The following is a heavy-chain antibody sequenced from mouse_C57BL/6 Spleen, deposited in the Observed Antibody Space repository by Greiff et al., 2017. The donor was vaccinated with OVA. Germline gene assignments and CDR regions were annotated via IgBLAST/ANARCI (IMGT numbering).Heavy chain of an antibody. CDR1: GFSLTSYG. J-gene: IGHJ3*01. CDR2: IWSGGST. CDR3: ARRGDYYGSSYVWFAY. Sequence: VQGVESGPGLVQPSQSLSITCTVSGFSLTSYGVHWVRQSPGKGLEWLGVIWSGGSTDYNAAFISRLSISKDNSKSQVFFKMNSLQADDTAIYYCARRGDYYGSSYVWFAYWGQGTLVTVSA. D-gene: IGHD1-1*01. V-gene: IGHV2-2*01.